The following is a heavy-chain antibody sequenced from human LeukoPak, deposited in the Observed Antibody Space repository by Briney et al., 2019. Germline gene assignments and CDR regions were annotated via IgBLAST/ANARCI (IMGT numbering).Heavy chain of an antibody. J-gene: IGHJ4*02. CDR3: AKESERGNYYDSSGYYENDY. V-gene: IGHV3-7*03. Sequence: GGSLRLSCAASGFTFSSYCMSWVRQAPGKGLEWVANIKQDGSQKYYVDSVKGRFTISRDNSKNTLYLQMNSLRAEDTAVYYCAKESERGNYYDSSGYYENDYWGQGTLVTVSS. CDR2: IKQDGSQK. D-gene: IGHD3-22*01. CDR1: GFTFSSYC.